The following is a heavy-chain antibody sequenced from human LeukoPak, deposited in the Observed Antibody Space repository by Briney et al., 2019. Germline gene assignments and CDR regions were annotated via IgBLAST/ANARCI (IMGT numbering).Heavy chain of an antibody. V-gene: IGHV3-7*01. Sequence: GGSLRLSCAASGFTFSHFWMSWVRQAPGKGLEWVAYIKKTGSETYYVDSVKGRFTFTRDNTRSSLFLQMYSLRAEDTAVYFCAREDGYCSGGNCYSYFDSWGQGTLVTVSS. D-gene: IGHD2-15*01. J-gene: IGHJ4*02. CDR1: GFTFSHFW. CDR3: AREDGYCSGGNCYSYFDS. CDR2: IKKTGSET.